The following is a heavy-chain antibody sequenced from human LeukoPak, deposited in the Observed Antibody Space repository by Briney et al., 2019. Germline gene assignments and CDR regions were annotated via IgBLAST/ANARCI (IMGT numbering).Heavy chain of an antibody. Sequence: PGGSLRLSCAASGFTFSSYGMHWVRQAPGKGLEWVANINQDGSEKYFVDSVKGRFTISRDNAKNSLYLQINSLRAEDTAVYSCARGGYSSSWYYRNWGQGTLVTVSS. CDR3: ARGGYSSSWYYRN. D-gene: IGHD6-13*01. CDR1: GFTFSSYG. CDR2: INQDGSEK. J-gene: IGHJ4*02. V-gene: IGHV3-7*01.